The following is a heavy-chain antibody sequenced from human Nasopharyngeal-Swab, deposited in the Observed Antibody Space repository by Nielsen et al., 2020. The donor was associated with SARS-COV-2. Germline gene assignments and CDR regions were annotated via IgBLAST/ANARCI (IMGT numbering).Heavy chain of an antibody. V-gene: IGHV3-7*01. CDR2: IKQDGSEK. CDR3: ARGASNIPFDY. D-gene: IGHD2/OR15-2a*01. J-gene: IGHJ4*02. CDR1: GFTFSSYW. Sequence: GESLKISCAASGFTFSSYWMSWVRQAPGKGLEWVANIKQDGSEKYYVDSVKGRFTISRDNAKNSLYLQMNSLRAEDTAVYYCARGASNIPFDYWGQGTLVTVSS.